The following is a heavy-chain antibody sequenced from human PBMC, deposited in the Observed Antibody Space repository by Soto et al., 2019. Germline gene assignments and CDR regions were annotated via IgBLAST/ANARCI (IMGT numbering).Heavy chain of an antibody. CDR3: ARDAASLGNWAYFSDY. CDR1: GYTFTSFG. D-gene: IGHD7-27*01. J-gene: IGHJ4*02. CDR2: ISAYNGNT. V-gene: IGHV1-18*01. Sequence: QGQLVQSGAEVKKPGASVKVSCKASGYTFTSFGISWVRQAPGQGLEWMGWISAYNGNTNYAQKVQGRVTMTTDTSTSTAYMELGSLRSADTAVSYCARDAASLGNWAYFSDYWGQGTLVTVSS.